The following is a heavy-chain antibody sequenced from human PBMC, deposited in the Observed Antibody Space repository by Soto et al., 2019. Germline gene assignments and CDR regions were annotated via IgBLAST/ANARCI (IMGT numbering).Heavy chain of an antibody. CDR3: AREAGRGYSYGCVEY. CDR2: IYYSGST. CDR1: GGSISSGGYY. D-gene: IGHD5-18*01. J-gene: IGHJ4*02. V-gene: IGHV4-31*03. Sequence: SQTLSLTCTVSGGSISSGGYYWSWIRQHPGKGLEWIGYIYYSGSTYYNPSLKSRVTISVDTSKNQFSLKLSSVTAADPAVYYCAREAGRGYSYGCVEYWGQGTLVTVSS.